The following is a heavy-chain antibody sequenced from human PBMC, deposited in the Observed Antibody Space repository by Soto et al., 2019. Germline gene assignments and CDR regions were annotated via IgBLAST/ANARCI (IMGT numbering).Heavy chain of an antibody. CDR2: IKQDGSEK. CDR3: ATVDGYSSSWFNYYYYMDV. CDR1: GFTFSSYW. J-gene: IGHJ6*03. Sequence: GGSLRLSCAASGFTFSSYWMSWVRQAPGKGLEWVANIKQDGSEKYYVDSVKGRFTISRDNAKNSLYLQMNSLRDEDTAVYYCATVDGYSSSWFNYYYYMDVWGKGTTVTVSS. V-gene: IGHV3-7*01. D-gene: IGHD6-13*01.